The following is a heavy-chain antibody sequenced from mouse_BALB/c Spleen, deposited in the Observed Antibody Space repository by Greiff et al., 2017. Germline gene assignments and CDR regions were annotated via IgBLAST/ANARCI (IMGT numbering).Heavy chain of an antibody. CDR3: ARDNGDFDY. Sequence: DVQLQESGPGLVKPSQSLSLTCSVTGYSITSGYYWNWIRQFPGNKLEWMGYISYDGSNNYNPSLKNRISITRDTSKNQFFLKLDSVTTEDTATYYCARDNGDFDYWGQGTTLTVSS. J-gene: IGHJ2*01. V-gene: IGHV3-6*02. CDR2: ISYDGSN. CDR1: GYSITSGYY.